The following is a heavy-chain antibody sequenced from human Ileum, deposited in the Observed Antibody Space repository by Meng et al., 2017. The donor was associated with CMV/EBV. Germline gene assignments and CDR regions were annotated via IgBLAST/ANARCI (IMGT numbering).Heavy chain of an antibody. D-gene: IGHD3-3*01. Sequence: ASVKVSCKASGYTFTSYHIHWVRQATGQGLEWMGWMNPNSGDTGYTLNFQGRVTMTRNPSISTAYMELSSLRSEDTAVYYCARDDYDFWSGYYDYWGQGTLVTVSS. J-gene: IGHJ4*02. CDR1: GYTFTSYH. V-gene: IGHV1-8*01. CDR2: MNPNSGDT. CDR3: ARDDYDFWSGYYDY.